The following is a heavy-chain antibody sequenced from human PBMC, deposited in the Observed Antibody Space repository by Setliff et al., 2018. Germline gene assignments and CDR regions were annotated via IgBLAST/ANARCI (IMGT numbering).Heavy chain of an antibody. V-gene: IGHV3-74*01. Sequence: GGSLRLSCAASGFTFTNYAMNWVRQAPGKGLVWVSRINSDGSTTTYADSVKGRFTISRDNGKNTVYLQMNSLRAEDTAMYYCVRGSAYSSGSFDCWGQGTLVTVSS. J-gene: IGHJ4*02. CDR2: INSDGSTT. CDR3: VRGSAYSSGSFDC. CDR1: GFTFTNYA. D-gene: IGHD3-22*01.